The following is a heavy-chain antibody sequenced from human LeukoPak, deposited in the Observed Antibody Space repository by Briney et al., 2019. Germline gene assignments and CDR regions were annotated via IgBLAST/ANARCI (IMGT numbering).Heavy chain of an antibody. V-gene: IGHV4-34*01. D-gene: IGHD3-3*01. CDR3: ARLGFGVVQGYMDV. Sequence: ETLSLTCAVYGGSFSGYYWSWIRQPPGKGLEWIGEINHSGSTNYNPSLKSRVTISVDTSKNQFSLKLNSVTAADTAVYYCARLGFGVVQGYMDVWGKGTTVTVSS. J-gene: IGHJ6*03. CDR1: GGSFSGYY. CDR2: INHSGST.